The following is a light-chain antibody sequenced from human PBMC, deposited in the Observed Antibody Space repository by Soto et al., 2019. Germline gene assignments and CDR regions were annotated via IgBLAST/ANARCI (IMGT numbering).Light chain of an antibody. Sequence: AIQMTQSPSSLSASVGDRVTITCRASQGIKNDLGWYQQRPGKGPKLLIYAASSLPSGVPSRFSGSGSGTDFTLTISSLQPEDFATYYCLQDYNFPYTFGQGTKLEIK. CDR1: QGIKND. V-gene: IGKV1-6*01. CDR2: AAS. J-gene: IGKJ2*01. CDR3: LQDYNFPYT.